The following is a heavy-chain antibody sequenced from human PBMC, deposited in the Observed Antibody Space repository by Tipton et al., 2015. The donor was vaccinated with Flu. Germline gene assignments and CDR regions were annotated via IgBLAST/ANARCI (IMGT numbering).Heavy chain of an antibody. V-gene: IGHV4-59*01. CDR3: ARYGTYDGSRYFQH. D-gene: IGHD1-26*01. J-gene: IGHJ1*01. Sequence: LALTCTVSGGSISSYYWSWIRQPPGKGLEWIGYIYYSGSTNYNPPLKSRVTISVDTSKNQFSLKLSSVTAADTAVYYCARYGTYDGSRYFQHWGQGTLVTVSS. CDR2: IYYSGST. CDR1: GGSISSYY.